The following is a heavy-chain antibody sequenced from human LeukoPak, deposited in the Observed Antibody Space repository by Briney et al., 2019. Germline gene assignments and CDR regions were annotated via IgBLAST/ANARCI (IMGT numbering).Heavy chain of an antibody. CDR2: ISAYNGNT. Sequence: GASVKVSCKASGGTFSSYAISWVRQAPGQGLEWMGWISAYNGNTNYAQKLQGRVTMTTDTSTSTAYMELRSLRSDDTAVYYCARSSYLYSYSTNWGQGTLVTVSS. D-gene: IGHD5-18*01. J-gene: IGHJ4*02. CDR1: GGTFSSYA. CDR3: ARSSYLYSYSTN. V-gene: IGHV1-18*01.